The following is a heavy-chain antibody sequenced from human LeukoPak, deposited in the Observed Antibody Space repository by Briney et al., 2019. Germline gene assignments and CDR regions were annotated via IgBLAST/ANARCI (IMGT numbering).Heavy chain of an antibody. D-gene: IGHD2/OR15-2a*01. CDR1: GFTFSTHW. CDR2: ITSSGSAM. Sequence: PGGSLRLSCAASGFTFSTHWMTWVRQAPGKGLDWVSHITSSGSAMFYADSVKGRFTISRDNAKNALYLQMNSLRAEDTAVYYCARVAKNNGFVFDNWGQGTLVTVSS. J-gene: IGHJ4*02. V-gene: IGHV3-48*01. CDR3: ARVAKNNGFVFDN.